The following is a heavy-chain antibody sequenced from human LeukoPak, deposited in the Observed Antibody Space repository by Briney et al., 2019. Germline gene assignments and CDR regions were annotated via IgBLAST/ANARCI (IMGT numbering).Heavy chain of an antibody. CDR1: GDSISSTSYY. D-gene: IGHD4-23*01. CDR2: IFYTGTT. Sequence: PSETLSLTCAVSGDSISSTSYYWGWIRQPPGGGLEWIESIFYTGTTYYNPSLKSRVTISVDTSKNQFSLKLSSVTAADTAVYYCAREGAVVLSNFDCWGQGILVTVSS. CDR3: AREGAVVLSNFDC. V-gene: IGHV4-39*07. J-gene: IGHJ4*02.